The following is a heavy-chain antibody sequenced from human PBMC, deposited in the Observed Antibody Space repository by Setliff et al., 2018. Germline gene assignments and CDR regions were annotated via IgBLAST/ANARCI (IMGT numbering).Heavy chain of an antibody. CDR1: GFTFSGYG. CDR3: AKDASDYYWYFNV. V-gene: IGHV3-30*02. CDR2: LGYDGTNE. D-gene: IGHD4-17*01. J-gene: IGHJ2*01. Sequence: GGSLRLSCSASGFTFSGYGMHWVRQAPGKGLEWVAALGYDGTNEYDADSVKGRFTISRDNSKNTLYLKMNSLRREDTAVYYCAKDASDYYWYFNVWGRGTPVTVSS.